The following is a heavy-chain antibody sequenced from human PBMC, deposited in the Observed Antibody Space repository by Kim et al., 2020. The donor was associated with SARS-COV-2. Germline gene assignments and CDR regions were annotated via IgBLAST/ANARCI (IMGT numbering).Heavy chain of an antibody. CDR3: AKEITVSGTGNDY. CDR1: GFTFSNYA. CDR2: ISDSGKNT. V-gene: IGHV3-23*01. J-gene: IGHJ4*02. Sequence: GGSLRLSCAASGFTFSNYAMSWVRQAPGKGLEWVSTISDSGKNTYYADTVKGRFTISRDNSKKPLSLQMNNLLANDTALYYCAKEITVSGTGNDYWGQGTLVTVSS. D-gene: IGHD6-19*01.